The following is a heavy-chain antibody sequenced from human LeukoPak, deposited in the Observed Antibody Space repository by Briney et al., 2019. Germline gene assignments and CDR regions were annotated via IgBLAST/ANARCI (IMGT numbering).Heavy chain of an antibody. Sequence: PSETLSLTCTVPGGSISSSSYYWGWIRQPPGRGREWIGNIYHSGSTYYNPFLKSRVTISVDTSKNQFSLKLNSVTAADTAVYYCAGATRYCSSTSCWGYWGQGALVTVSS. D-gene: IGHD2-2*01. CDR3: AGATRYCSSTSCWGY. CDR2: IYHSGST. CDR1: GGSISSSSYY. V-gene: IGHV4-39*07. J-gene: IGHJ4*02.